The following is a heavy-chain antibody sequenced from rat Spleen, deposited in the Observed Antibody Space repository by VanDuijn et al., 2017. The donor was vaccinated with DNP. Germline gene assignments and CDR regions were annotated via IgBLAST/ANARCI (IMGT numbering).Heavy chain of an antibody. CDR3: ARGSDGVWLAY. Sequence: QVQLQQSGDELTKPGSSVMISCRASGYTFTTYYIGWIKQTTRQGLEFIGYINMGSGVTNYNEKFKGKATLSVGKSSSTTFMPLSSLTPDDSSVYYCARGSDGVWLAYWGQGILVTVSS. CDR2: INMGSGVT. J-gene: IGHJ3*01. V-gene: IGHV1-43*01. D-gene: IGHD1-11*01. CDR1: GYTFTTYY.